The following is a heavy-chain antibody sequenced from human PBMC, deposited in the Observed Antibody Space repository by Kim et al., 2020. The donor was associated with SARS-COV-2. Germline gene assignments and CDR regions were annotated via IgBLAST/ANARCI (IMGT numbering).Heavy chain of an antibody. CDR3: ARVGYCSSTSCQGAIFWFDP. J-gene: IGHJ5*02. Sequence: SETLSLTCAVYGGSFSGYYWSWIRQPPGKGLEWIGEINHSGSTNYNPSLKSRVTISVDTSKNQFSLKLSSVTAADTAVYYCARVGYCSSTSCQGAIFWFDPWGQGTLVTVSS. CDR1: GGSFSGYY. CDR2: INHSGST. D-gene: IGHD2-2*01. V-gene: IGHV4-34*01.